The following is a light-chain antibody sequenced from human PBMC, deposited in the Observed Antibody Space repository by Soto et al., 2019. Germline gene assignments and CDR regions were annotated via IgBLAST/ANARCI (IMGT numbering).Light chain of an antibody. CDR3: LQHNSYLRT. CDR1: QSISSY. Sequence: DIQMTQSPSSLSSSVLYILTVTCLASQSISSYLNWYQQKPGKAPKLLIYAASSLQSGVPSRFSGSGSGTEFTLTISSLQPEDFATYYCLQHNSYLRTFGQGTKVDIK. CDR2: AAS. J-gene: IGKJ1*01. V-gene: IGKV1-17*01.